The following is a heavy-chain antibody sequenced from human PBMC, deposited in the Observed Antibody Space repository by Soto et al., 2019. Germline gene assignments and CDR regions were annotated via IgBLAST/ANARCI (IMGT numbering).Heavy chain of an antibody. CDR1: GYTFTSYG. D-gene: IGHD2-21*01. CDR2: ISAYNGNT. J-gene: IGHJ4*02. CDR3: TTEDPIPGFDY. Sequence: GASVKVSCKASGYTFTSYGISWVRQAPGQGLEWMGWISAYNGNTNYAQKLQGRVTMTTDTSTSTAYMELNSLKTEDTAVYYCTTEDPIPGFDYWGQGTLVTVSS. V-gene: IGHV1-18*01.